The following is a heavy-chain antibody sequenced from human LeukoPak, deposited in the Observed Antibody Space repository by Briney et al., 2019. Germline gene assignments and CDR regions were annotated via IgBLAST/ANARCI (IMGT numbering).Heavy chain of an antibody. D-gene: IGHD5-24*01. CDR3: AKVGDGYNRYFDY. V-gene: IGHV3-23*01. CDR1: GFTFSSYA. CDR2: ISGSGGST. J-gene: IGHJ4*02. Sequence: GGSLRLSCAASGFTFSSYAMSWVRQAPGKGPEWVSAISGSGGSTYYADSVKGRFTISRDNSKNTLYLQMNSLRAEDTAVYYCAKVGDGYNRYFDYRGQGTLVTVSS.